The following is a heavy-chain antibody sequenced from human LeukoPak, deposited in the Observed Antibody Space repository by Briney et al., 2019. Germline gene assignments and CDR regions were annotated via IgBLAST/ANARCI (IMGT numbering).Heavy chain of an antibody. V-gene: IGHV1-18*01. CDR3: ARDQVVGATAGTFDY. Sequence: ASVTVSFKASGYTFTNFGISWVRQAPGQGVEGMGWISAYNGNTNYAQRLQGRVTLTTDTSTSTAYMELGSLGSDDTAVYYCARDQVVGATAGTFDYWGQGTLVTVSP. J-gene: IGHJ4*02. CDR2: ISAYNGNT. D-gene: IGHD1-26*01. CDR1: GYTFTNFG.